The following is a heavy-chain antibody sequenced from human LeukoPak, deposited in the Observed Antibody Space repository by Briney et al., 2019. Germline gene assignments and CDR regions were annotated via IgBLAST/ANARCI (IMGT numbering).Heavy chain of an antibody. D-gene: IGHD6-13*01. CDR3: AREREGGYSSSWYYFDY. CDR1: GFTVSSSY. J-gene: IGHJ4*02. V-gene: IGHV3-53*01. CDR2: IYSSATT. Sequence: GGSLRLSCAASGFTVSSSYVSWVRQAPGKGLEWVSAIYSSATTYYTDSVRGRFTISRDNSKNTLYLQMNSLRAEDTAVYYCAREREGGYSSSWYYFDYWGQGTLVTVSS.